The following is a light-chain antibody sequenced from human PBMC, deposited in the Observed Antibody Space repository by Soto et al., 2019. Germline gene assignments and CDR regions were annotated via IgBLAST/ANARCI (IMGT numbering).Light chain of an antibody. CDR1: QSVSSNH. Sequence: EIVLTQSPGTLSLSPGERATLSCRASQSVSSNHLAWYQQKTGQTPRLLIYIASNRAPGIPDRFSGSGSGTHFTLTISRVEPEDVAVYYCQQYDSSPWTFGQGNKVEIK. V-gene: IGKV3-20*01. J-gene: IGKJ1*01. CDR2: IAS. CDR3: QQYDSSPWT.